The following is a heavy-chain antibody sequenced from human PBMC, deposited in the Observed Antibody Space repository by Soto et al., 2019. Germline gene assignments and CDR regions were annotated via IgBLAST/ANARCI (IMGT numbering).Heavy chain of an antibody. CDR3: ARDSRILTGYYSVNWFDP. V-gene: IGHV4-34*01. J-gene: IGHJ5*02. Sequence: QVQLQQWGAGLLKPSETLSLTCAVYGGSFSGYYWSWIRQPPGKGLEWIGEINHSGSTNYNPSLKSRVNISVDTSKNQFSLKLSSVTAADTAVYYCARDSRILTGYYSVNWFDPWGQGTLVTVSS. CDR1: GGSFSGYY. D-gene: IGHD3-9*01. CDR2: INHSGST.